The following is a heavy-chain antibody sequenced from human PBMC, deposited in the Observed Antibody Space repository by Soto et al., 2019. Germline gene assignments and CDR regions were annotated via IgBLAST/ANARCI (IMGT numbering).Heavy chain of an antibody. CDR3: AGHYDFWSGYYGSYFQH. V-gene: IGHV4-59*01. J-gene: IGHJ1*01. CDR1: GGSISSYY. Sequence: SETLSLSCTVSGGSISSYYWSWIRQPPGKGLEWIGYIYYSGSTNYNPSLKSRVTISVDTSKNQFSLKLSSVTAADTAVYYCAGHYDFWSGYYGSYFQHWGQGTLVTVSS. D-gene: IGHD3-3*01. CDR2: IYYSGST.